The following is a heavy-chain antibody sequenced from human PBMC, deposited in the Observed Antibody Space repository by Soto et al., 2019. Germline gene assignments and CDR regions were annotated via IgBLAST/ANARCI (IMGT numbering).Heavy chain of an antibody. CDR2: IYYSGST. V-gene: IGHV4-31*03. Sequence: PSETLSLTCTVSGLSFGTGGSYWSWIRHRPGKGLEWIGYIYYSGSTYYNPSLKSRVIISVDTSKNQFSMKLSSVTAADTAVYYCAREPDFWSRGTVVTVSS. J-gene: IGHJ4*02. CDR3: AREPDF. CDR1: GLSFGTGGSY. D-gene: IGHD3-3*01.